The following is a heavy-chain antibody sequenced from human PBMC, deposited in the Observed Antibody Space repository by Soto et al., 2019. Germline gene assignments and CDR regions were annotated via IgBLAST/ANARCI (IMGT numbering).Heavy chain of an antibody. CDR3: TKASSDRHHMDV. J-gene: IGHJ6*02. CDR1: GFTFSSYA. V-gene: IGHV3-23*01. Sequence: PGGSLRLSCAASGFTFSSYAMRWVRQTPGKGLEWVSTITETGGDTYYTDSVKGRFTVSRDNSKNTLYLQMTSLRAEDTALYYCTKASSDRHHMDVWGQGTTVTVSS. CDR2: ITETGGDT.